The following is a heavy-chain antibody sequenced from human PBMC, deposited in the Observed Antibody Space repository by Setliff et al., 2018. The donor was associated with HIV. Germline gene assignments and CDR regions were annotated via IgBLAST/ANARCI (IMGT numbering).Heavy chain of an antibody. Sequence: PGGSLRLSCAASGFSFSSYVMSWVRQAPGKGLEWVSAISGSGDSTYYADSVKGRFTISRDNSKNTLYMQMNSLRAEDTAVYYCARDPGRYNGMDVWGQGTTVTVSS. CDR2: ISGSGDST. V-gene: IGHV3-23*01. CDR1: GFSFSSYV. D-gene: IGHD1-20*01. J-gene: IGHJ6*02. CDR3: ARDPGRYNGMDV.